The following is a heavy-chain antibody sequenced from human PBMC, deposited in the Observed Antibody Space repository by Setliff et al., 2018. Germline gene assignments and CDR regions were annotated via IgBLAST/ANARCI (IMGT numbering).Heavy chain of an antibody. J-gene: IGHJ6*03. D-gene: IGHD6-19*01. CDR3: ARTDYSDGRYSMDV. V-gene: IGHV4-34*01. Sequence: SETLSLTCAASGGSFSDYYWTWIRQPPGKGLEWIGEINHSGSTNYNPSLKSRVSMSLDTSKNQFSLKLSSVTAADTAVYYCARTDYSDGRYSMDVWGKGTTVTVSS. CDR1: GGSFSDYY. CDR2: INHSGST.